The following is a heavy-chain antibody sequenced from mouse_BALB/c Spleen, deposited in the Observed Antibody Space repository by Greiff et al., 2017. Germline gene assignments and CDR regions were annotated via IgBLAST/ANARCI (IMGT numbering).Heavy chain of an antibody. Sequence: LARPGASVKLSCKASGYTFTSYWINWIKQRPGQGLEWIGRIAPGSGSTYYNEMFKGKATLTVDTSSSTAYIQLSSLSSEDSAVYFCAREEMGGFAYWGQGTLVTVSA. V-gene: IGHV1S41*01. CDR3: AREEMGGFAY. CDR1: GYTFTSYW. CDR2: IAPGSGST. D-gene: IGHD2-3*01. J-gene: IGHJ3*01.